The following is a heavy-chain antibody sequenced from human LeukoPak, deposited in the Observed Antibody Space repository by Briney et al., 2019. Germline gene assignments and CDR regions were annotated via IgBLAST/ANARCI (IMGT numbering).Heavy chain of an antibody. CDR1: GFTFSDYY. V-gene: IGHV3-11*01. CDR2: ISSSGSTI. J-gene: IGHJ5*02. D-gene: IGHD6-13*01. CDR3: ARGQQQLPVRFDP. Sequence: GGSLRLSCAASGFTFSDYYMSWMRQAPGKGLEWVSYISSSGSTIYYADSVKGRFTISRDNAKNSLYLQMNSLRAEDTAVYYCARGQQQLPVRFDPWGQGTLVTVSS.